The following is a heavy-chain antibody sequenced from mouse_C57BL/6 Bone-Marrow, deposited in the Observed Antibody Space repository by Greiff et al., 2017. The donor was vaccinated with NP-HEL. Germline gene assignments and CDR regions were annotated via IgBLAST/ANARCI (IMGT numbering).Heavy chain of an antibody. J-gene: IGHJ2*01. CDR1: GFSFNTYA. CDR3: VRQGYYGYYLDY. V-gene: IGHV10-1*01. Sequence: EVKLMESGGGLVQPKGSLKLSCAASGFSFNTYAMNWVRQAPGKGLAWVARIRSKSNNYATYYAESLKDRFTISRDDSEIILYLQMNNLKTEYTAMYYCVRQGYYGYYLDYWGQGTTLTVSS. CDR2: IRSKSNNYAT. D-gene: IGHD2-2*01.